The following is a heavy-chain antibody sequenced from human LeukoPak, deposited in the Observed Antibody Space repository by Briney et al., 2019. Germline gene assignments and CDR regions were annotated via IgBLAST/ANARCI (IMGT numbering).Heavy chain of an antibody. CDR1: GFTFSSYT. D-gene: IGHD6-13*01. CDR3: ARGVYMAAAQYAY. CDR2: IYTSGST. J-gene: IGHJ4*02. Sequence: GSLRLSCAASGFTFSSYTMSWVRQAPGKGLEWIGRIYTSGSTNYNPSLKSRVTMSVDTSKNQFSLKLSSVTAADTAVYYCARGVYMAAAQYAYWGQGTLVTVSS. V-gene: IGHV4-4*07.